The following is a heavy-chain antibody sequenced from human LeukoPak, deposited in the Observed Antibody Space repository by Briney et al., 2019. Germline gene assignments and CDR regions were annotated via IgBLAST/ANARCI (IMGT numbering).Heavy chain of an antibody. J-gene: IGHJ3*02. V-gene: IGHV3-30*04. Sequence: GGSLRLSCAASGFTFSSYAMHWVRQAPGKGLEWVAVISYDGSNKYYADSVKGRFTISRDNSKNTLYLQMNSLRAEDTAVYYCAREGMEQWLVGAFDIWGQGTMATVS. CDR1: GFTFSSYA. CDR2: ISYDGSNK. CDR3: AREGMEQWLVGAFDI. D-gene: IGHD6-19*01.